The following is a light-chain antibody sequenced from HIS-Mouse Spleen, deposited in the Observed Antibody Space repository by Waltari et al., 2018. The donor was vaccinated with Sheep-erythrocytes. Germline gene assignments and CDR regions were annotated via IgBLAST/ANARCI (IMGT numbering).Light chain of an antibody. CDR3: CSYAGSYNYV. V-gene: IGLV2-11*01. Sequence: QSALTQPRSVSGSPGQSVTISCTGTSSDVGGYNYVSWYQQHPGKAPKLMIYDVSKRPSGVPDRFSGSKSGNTDYLTISGLQAEDEADYYCCSYAGSYNYVFGTGTKVTVL. J-gene: IGLJ1*01. CDR2: DVS. CDR1: SSDVGGYNY.